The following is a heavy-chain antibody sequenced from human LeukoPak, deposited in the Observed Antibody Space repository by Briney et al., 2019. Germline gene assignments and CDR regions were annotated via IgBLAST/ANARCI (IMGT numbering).Heavy chain of an antibody. CDR2: INPSSGGT. D-gene: IGHD3-22*01. CDR3: ARAGVWDYSDSSGYHNAAFDI. J-gene: IGHJ3*02. Sequence: ASVKVSCKASGYAFTSYYIHWLRKAPGQGLEWMGWINPSSGGTNYAQKFQGRVTVTRDTSISTAYMDLSRLRSDDTAVYYCARAGVWDYSDSSGYHNAAFDIWGQGTMVTVSS. CDR1: GYAFTSYY. V-gene: IGHV1-2*02.